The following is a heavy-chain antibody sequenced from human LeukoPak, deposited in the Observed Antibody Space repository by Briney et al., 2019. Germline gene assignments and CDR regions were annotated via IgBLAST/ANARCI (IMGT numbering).Heavy chain of an antibody. CDR1: GFTFSSYW. V-gene: IGHV3-74*01. CDR2: INSDGSST. D-gene: IGHD5-12*01. J-gene: IGHJ4*02. CDR3: ARANRDGYNLGY. Sequence: PGGSLRLSCAASGFTFSSYWMHWVRQAPGKGLVWVSRINSDGSSTSYADSVKGRFTISRDNAKNTLYLQMNSLRAEDTAVYYCARANRDGYNLGYWGQGTLVTVSS.